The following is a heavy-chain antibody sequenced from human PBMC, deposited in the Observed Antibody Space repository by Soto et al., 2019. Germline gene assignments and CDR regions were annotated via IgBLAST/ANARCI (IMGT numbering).Heavy chain of an antibody. Sequence: GGSLRLSCAASGFTFSSYAMSWVRQAPGKGLEWVSAISGSGGSTYYADSVKGRFTISRDNSKNTLYLQMNSLRAEDTAVYYCAQATETTPYYYYYMDVWGKGTTVTVSS. CDR1: GFTFSSYA. J-gene: IGHJ6*03. CDR3: AQATETTPYYYYYMDV. D-gene: IGHD4-17*01. V-gene: IGHV3-23*01. CDR2: ISGSGGST.